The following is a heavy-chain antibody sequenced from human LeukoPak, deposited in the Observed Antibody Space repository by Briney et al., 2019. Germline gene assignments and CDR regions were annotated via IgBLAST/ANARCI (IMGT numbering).Heavy chain of an antibody. D-gene: IGHD6-13*01. V-gene: IGHV3-30*02. CDR1: GFTVSSNY. J-gene: IGHJ3*02. CDR3: AKPGMAYAFDM. Sequence: SGGSLRLSCAASGFTVSSNYMSWVRQAPGKGLEWVAFIRYDGSHQYSVDSVKGRFTISRDNSKNTLYLQMHSLRPEDTAVYYCAKPGMAYAFDMWGQGTMVTVSS. CDR2: IRYDGSHQ.